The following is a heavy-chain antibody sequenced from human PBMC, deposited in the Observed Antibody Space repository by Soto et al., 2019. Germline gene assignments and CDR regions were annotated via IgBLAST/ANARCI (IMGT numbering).Heavy chain of an antibody. CDR1: GYTLTNFY. D-gene: IGHD6-25*01. CDR3: ARGLGSGDY. Sequence: SSVKVSCKASGYTLTNFYIHWVRQAPGQVLELMVIINPNGGXTXXXXXXXVXXXXTXDTXXSTXXXXXXXXXXXXTAVYYCARGLGSGDYWGRGTLVTVSS. J-gene: IGHJ4*02. CDR2: INPNGGXT. V-gene: IGHV1-46*03.